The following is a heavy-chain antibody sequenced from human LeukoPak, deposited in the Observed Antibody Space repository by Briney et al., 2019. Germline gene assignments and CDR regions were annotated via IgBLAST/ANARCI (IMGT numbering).Heavy chain of an antibody. V-gene: IGHV3-30*02. CDR1: GFTFSSYG. CDR3: AKQGGGSGSTNYFDY. D-gene: IGHD3-10*01. CDR2: IRYDGSTK. Sequence: PGGSLRLSCAASGFTFSSYGMHWVRQAPGKGLEWVAFIRYDGSTKYYADSVKGRFTISRDTSKNTLYLQMNSLRAEDTPVYYCAKQGGGSGSTNYFDYWGEGTLVTVSS. J-gene: IGHJ4*02.